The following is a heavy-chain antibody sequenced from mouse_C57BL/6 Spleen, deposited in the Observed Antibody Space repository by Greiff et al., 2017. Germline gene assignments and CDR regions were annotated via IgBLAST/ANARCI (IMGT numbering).Heavy chain of an antibody. CDR1: GYTFTSYW. V-gene: IGHV1-64*01. CDR2: IHPNSGST. Sequence: QVQLQQSGAELVKPGASVKLSCKASGYTFTSYWMHWVKQRPGQGLEWIGMIHPNSGSTNYNEKFKSKATLTVDKSSSTAYMQLSSLTSEDSAVYYCARSGYDYDGYAMDYWGQGTSVTVSS. J-gene: IGHJ4*01. CDR3: ARSGYDYDGYAMDY. D-gene: IGHD2-4*01.